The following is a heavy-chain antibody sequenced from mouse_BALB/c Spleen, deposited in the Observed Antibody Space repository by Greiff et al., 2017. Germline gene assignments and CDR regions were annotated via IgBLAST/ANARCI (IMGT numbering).Heavy chain of an antibody. J-gene: IGHJ4*01. CDR1: GYSITSDYA. CDR2: ISYSGST. V-gene: IGHV3-2*02. Sequence: EVKLMESGPGLVKPSQSLSLTCTVTGYSITSDYAWNWIRQFPGNKLEWMGYISYSGSTSYNPSLKSRISITRDTSKNQFFLQLNSVTTEDTATYYCARDGNYYYAMDYWGQGTSVTVSS. D-gene: IGHD2-1*01. CDR3: ARDGNYYYAMDY.